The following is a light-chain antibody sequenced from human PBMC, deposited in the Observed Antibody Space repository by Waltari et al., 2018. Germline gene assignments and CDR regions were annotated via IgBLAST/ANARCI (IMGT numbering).Light chain of an antibody. CDR1: RSKIDSKP. Sequence: QSVLTQPPSASGTPGQRVTIPCFGSRSKIDSKPVNWYQQLPGTAPKLLTYSNNQRPSGVPDRFSGSKSGTSASLAISGLQSEDEADYYCAAWDDSLNGQRVFGGGTKLTVL. J-gene: IGLJ2*01. CDR2: SNN. CDR3: AAWDDSLNGQRV. V-gene: IGLV1-44*01.